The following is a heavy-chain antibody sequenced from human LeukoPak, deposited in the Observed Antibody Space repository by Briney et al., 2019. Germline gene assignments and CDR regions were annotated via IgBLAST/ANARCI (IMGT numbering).Heavy chain of an antibody. CDR3: ARASSYHGSGSYYNSDPYDF. J-gene: IGHJ4*02. CDR1: GFSFRSYE. V-gene: IGHV3-48*03. D-gene: IGHD3-10*01. Sequence: GGSLRLSCAASGFSFRSYEMNWVRQAPGKGLEWVSYISSSSTTIYYADSVKGRFTISRDNAENSLYLQMNSLRAEDTAVYYCARASSYHGSGSYYNSDPYDFWGQGTLVTVSS. CDR2: ISSSSTTI.